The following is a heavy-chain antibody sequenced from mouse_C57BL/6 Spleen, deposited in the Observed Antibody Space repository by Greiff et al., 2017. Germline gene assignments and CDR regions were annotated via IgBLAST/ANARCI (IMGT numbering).Heavy chain of an antibody. D-gene: IGHD1-1*01. Sequence: VKLMESGPELVKPGASVKISCKASGYAFSSSWMNWVKQRPGKGLEWIGRIYPGDGDTNYNGKFKGKATLTADKSSSTAYMQLSSLTSEDSAVYFCARGTGYGSSPYYFDYWGQGTTLTVSS. CDR3: ARGTGYGSSPYYFDY. J-gene: IGHJ2*01. CDR2: IYPGDGDT. CDR1: GYAFSSSW. V-gene: IGHV1-82*01.